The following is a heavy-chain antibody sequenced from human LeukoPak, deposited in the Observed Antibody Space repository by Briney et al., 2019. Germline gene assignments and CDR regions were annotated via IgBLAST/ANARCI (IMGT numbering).Heavy chain of an antibody. CDR1: GFTSSSYS. Sequence: GGSLRLSCAASGFTSSSYSMNWVRQAPGKGLEWVSSISSSSSYIYYADSVKGRFTISRDNAKNSLYLQMNSLRAEDTAVYYCARERDRLAVAGSEFDYWGQGTLVTVSS. CDR3: ARERDRLAVAGSEFDY. V-gene: IGHV3-21*01. CDR2: ISSSSSYI. J-gene: IGHJ4*02. D-gene: IGHD6-19*01.